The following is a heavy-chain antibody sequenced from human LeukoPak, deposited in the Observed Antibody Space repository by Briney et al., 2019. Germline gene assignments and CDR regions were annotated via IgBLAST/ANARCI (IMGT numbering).Heavy chain of an antibody. Sequence: GASVKVSCKASGYTFTGYYMHWVRQAPGQGLEWMGWINPNSGGTNYAQKFQGRVTMTRDTSISTAYMELSRLRSDDTAVYYCARGRIAATTRAFHFDYWGQGTLVTVSS. D-gene: IGHD5-12*01. J-gene: IGHJ4*02. CDR1: GYTFTGYY. V-gene: IGHV1-2*02. CDR3: ARGRIAATTRAFHFDY. CDR2: INPNSGGT.